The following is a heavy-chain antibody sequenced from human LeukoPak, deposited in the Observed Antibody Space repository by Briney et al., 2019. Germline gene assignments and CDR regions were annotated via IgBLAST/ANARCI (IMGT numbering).Heavy chain of an antibody. CDR3: AKALTGVPRGFDY. CDR2: ITGGASYT. J-gene: IGHJ4*02. V-gene: IGHV3-23*01. CDR1: GFTFSSYI. Sequence: GGSLRLFCAASGFTFSSYIMSWVRQAPGKGLEWVSSITGGASYTYYVDSVEGRFTISRDNSKNTLYLQMNSLRAEDTAVYFCAKALTGVPRGFDYWGQGTLITVSS. D-gene: IGHD7-27*01.